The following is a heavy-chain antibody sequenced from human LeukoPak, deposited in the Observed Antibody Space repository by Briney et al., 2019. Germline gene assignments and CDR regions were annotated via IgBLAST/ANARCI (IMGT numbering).Heavy chain of an antibody. Sequence: GESLKISCKGSGYIFTSYWIGWVRQMPGKGLEWMVISYPGDSDTRYSPSFQGQVTISADKSISTAYLQWSSLKASDTAMYYCARLEYCSGGSCYGFSYFDYWGQGTLVTVSS. CDR1: GYIFTSYW. D-gene: IGHD2-15*01. V-gene: IGHV5-51*01. J-gene: IGHJ4*02. CDR3: ARLEYCSGGSCYGFSYFDY. CDR2: SYPGDSDT.